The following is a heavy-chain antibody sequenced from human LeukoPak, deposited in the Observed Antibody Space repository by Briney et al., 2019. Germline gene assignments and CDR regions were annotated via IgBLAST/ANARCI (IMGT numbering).Heavy chain of an antibody. Sequence: GGSLRLSCAASGFTFSSYEMNWVRQAPGKGLEWVSYISSSGSTIYYADSVKGRFTISRDNAKTSVYLQMHSLRVEDTAVYYCVRENRYCSGGSSCRDFDYWGQGTLVTVSS. CDR2: ISSSGSTI. CDR1: GFTFSSYE. V-gene: IGHV3-48*03. J-gene: IGHJ4*02. D-gene: IGHD2-15*01. CDR3: VRENRYCSGGSSCRDFDY.